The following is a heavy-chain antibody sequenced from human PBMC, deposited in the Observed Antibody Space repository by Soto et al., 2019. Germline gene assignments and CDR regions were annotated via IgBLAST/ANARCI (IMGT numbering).Heavy chain of an antibody. J-gene: IGHJ6*02. V-gene: IGHV4-61*01. CDR1: GVSVSTGSYD. Sequence: SEALSLTSPVSGVSVSTGSYDWSWSRQPPGKGLEWVGKILFTGSAHYNPSLRNPDTITVDTAKYQFSLALTSVTAADTAVSYCARDGHGMVAWGQWTTVTVSS. CDR2: ILFTGSA. CDR3: ARDGHGMVA.